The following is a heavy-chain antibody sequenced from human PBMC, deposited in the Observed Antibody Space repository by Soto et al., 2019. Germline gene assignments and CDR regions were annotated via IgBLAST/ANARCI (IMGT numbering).Heavy chain of an antibody. CDR1: GYTLTELS. CDR2: FDPEDGET. V-gene: IGHV1-24*01. Sequence: EASVKVSCKVSGYTLTELSMHWVRQAPGKGLEWMGGFDPEDGETIYAQKFQGRVTMTEDTSTDTAYMELSSLRSEDTAVYYCATANWNSNWFDPRGQGTLVTVSS. D-gene: IGHD1-20*01. J-gene: IGHJ5*02. CDR3: ATANWNSNWFDP.